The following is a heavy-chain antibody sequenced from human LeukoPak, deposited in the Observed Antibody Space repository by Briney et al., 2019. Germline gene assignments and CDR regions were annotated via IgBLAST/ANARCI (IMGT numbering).Heavy chain of an antibody. J-gene: IGHJ4*02. CDR1: GGSISSYY. V-gene: IGHV4-34*01. Sequence: SETLSLTCSVSGGSISSYYWSWIRQPPGKGLEWIGEINHSGSTNYNPSLKSRVTISVDTSKNQFSLKLSSVTAADTAVYYCARGFAHRDYWGQGTLVTVSS. CDR2: INHSGST. CDR3: ARGFAHRDY.